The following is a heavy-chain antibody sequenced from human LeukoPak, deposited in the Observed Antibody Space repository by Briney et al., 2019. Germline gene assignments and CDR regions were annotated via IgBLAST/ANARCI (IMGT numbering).Heavy chain of an antibody. J-gene: IGHJ4*02. V-gene: IGHV3-30*04. CDR2: ISSDGSNK. CDR3: ARDAPRISVFGQFEY. D-gene: IGHD3-3*01. CDR1: GFTFSSYD. Sequence: GGSLRLSCAASGFTFSSYDMHWIRQAPGKGLEWVATISSDGSNKNYADSVRGRFTISRDNSKNTMDLQMNSPRPEDTAVYYCARDAPRISVFGQFEYWGQGTLVTVSS.